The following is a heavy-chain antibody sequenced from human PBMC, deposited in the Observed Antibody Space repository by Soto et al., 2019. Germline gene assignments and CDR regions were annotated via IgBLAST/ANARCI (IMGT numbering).Heavy chain of an antibody. CDR1: GGSFSGYY. V-gene: IGHV4-34*01. D-gene: IGHD3-9*01. CDR3: ARVLRYFDWSSPFDY. Sequence: QVQLQQWGAGLLKPSETLSLTCAVYGGSFSGYYWSWIRQPPGKGLEWIGEINHSGSTNYNPSLKSRVTISVDTSKNQFSLKLSSVTAADTAVYYCARVLRYFDWSSPFDYWGQGTLVTVSS. CDR2: INHSGST. J-gene: IGHJ4*02.